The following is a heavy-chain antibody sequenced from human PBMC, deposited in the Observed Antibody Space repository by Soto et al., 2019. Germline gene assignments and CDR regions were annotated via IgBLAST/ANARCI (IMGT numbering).Heavy chain of an antibody. V-gene: IGHV4-34*01. Sequence: PSETLSLTCAVYGGPFSGYYWSWIRQPPGKGLEWIGEINHSGSTNYNPSLKSRVTISVDTSKNQFSLKLSSVTAADTAVYYCARGRRSSIAARVRFDYWGRGTLVTVSS. CDR2: INHSGST. J-gene: IGHJ4*02. D-gene: IGHD6-6*01. CDR1: GGPFSGYY. CDR3: ARGRRSSIAARVRFDY.